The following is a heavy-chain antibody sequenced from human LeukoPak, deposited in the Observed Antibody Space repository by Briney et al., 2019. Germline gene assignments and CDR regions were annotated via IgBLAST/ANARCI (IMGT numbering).Heavy chain of an antibody. D-gene: IGHD1-7*01. CDR2: INDSGRA. CDR3: ARRWNYGRNYYIDV. J-gene: IGHJ6*03. V-gene: IGHV4-34*01. Sequence: SETLSLTCAAYGGSFSNYYWSWIRQPPGKGLEWVGEINDSGRANYNPSLMSRVTVSVDTSKNQSSLRLTSVTATDTAVYYCARRWNYGRNYYIDVWGNGATVSVSS. CDR1: GGSFSNYY.